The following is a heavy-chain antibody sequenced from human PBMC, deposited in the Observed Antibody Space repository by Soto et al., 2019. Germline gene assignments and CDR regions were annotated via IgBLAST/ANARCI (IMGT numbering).Heavy chain of an antibody. CDR3: ARTLSGGFDY. CDR1: GDSLTRNY. Sequence: QVQLVQSGAEVKPSETLSLTCTVSGDSLTRNYWSWIRQPPGKGLEWLAYIHNGRSTNYNPSLMSRVSISLDTSKSQFSLNLNSVTAADTAVYYCARTLSGGFDYWGQGTLVTVSS. V-gene: IGHV4-59*01. CDR2: IHNGRST. J-gene: IGHJ4*02.